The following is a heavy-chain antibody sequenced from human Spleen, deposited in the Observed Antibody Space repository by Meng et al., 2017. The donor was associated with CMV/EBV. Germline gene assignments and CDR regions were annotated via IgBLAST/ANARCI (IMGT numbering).Heavy chain of an antibody. CDR3: ARGSHNWFDP. V-gene: IGHV3-11*04. Sequence: RLSCAASGFTFSDYYMSWIRQAPGKGLEWVSYISGSGSKRYYADSVKGRFTISRDNAKKSLYLQMNSLRAEDTAVYYCARGSHNWFDPWGQGTLVTVSS. CDR2: ISGSGSKR. J-gene: IGHJ5*02. CDR1: GFTFSDYY.